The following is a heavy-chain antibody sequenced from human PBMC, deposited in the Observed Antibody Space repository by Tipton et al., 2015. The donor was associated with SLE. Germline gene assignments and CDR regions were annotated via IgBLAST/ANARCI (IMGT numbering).Heavy chain of an antibody. D-gene: IGHD1-26*01. J-gene: IGHJ4*02. V-gene: IGHV3-21*01. Sequence: SLRLSCAASGFTFSSYSMNWVRQAPGKGLEWVSSISSSSSYIYYADSVKGRFTISRDNSKNTLYLQMNSLRAEETAVYYCAKDGWELYYFDYWGQGTLVTVSS. CDR1: GFTFSSYS. CDR3: AKDGWELYYFDY. CDR2: ISSSSSYI.